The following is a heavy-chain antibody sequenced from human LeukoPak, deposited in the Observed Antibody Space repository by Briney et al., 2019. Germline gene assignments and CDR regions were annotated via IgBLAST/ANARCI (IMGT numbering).Heavy chain of an antibody. V-gene: IGHV1-18*01. CDR3: ARDPGRSLQTVPYYFDY. Sequence: RASVKVSCKASGYTFTSYGISRVRQAPGQGLEWMGWISAYNGNTNYAQKLQGRVTMTTDTSTSTAYMELRSLRSDDTAVYYCARDPGRSLQTVPYYFDYWGQGTLVTVSS. D-gene: IGHD4-11*01. J-gene: IGHJ4*02. CDR1: GYTFTSYG. CDR2: ISAYNGNT.